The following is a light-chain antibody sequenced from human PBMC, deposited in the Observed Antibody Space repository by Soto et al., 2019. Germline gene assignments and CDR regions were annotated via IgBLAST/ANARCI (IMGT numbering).Light chain of an antibody. CDR2: GAS. CDR1: QSVSSTY. V-gene: IGKV3-11*01. J-gene: IGKJ1*01. Sequence: EIVLTQSPGTLSLSPGERATLSCRASQSVSSTYLAWYQQKPGQAPRLLIYGASQRATGIPARFRGSGSGTDFTLSISSLEPEDFAVYYCQQRTDRPPWTFGQGTKVESK. CDR3: QQRTDRPPWT.